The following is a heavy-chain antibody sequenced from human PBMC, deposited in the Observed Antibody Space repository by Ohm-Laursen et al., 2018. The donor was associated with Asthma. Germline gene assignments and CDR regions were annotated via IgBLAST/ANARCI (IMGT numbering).Heavy chain of an antibody. V-gene: IGHV3-7*01. D-gene: IGHD3-3*01. Sequence: GSLRLSCTASGFTFSNHWITWVRQAPGRGLEWVANINQDGSIWGYVDSVKGRFAISRDNAHNSLYLQMHSLRPEDTAVYYCARDVMEWYLPAFDFWGQGTLVTVSS. J-gene: IGHJ4*02. CDR3: ARDVMEWYLPAFDF. CDR1: GFTFSNHW. CDR2: INQDGSIW.